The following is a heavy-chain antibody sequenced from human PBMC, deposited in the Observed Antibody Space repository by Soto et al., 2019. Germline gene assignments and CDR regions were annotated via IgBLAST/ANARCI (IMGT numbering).Heavy chain of an antibody. J-gene: IGHJ4*02. D-gene: IGHD5-18*01. V-gene: IGHV1-3*01. CDR2: VNAGNDNT. Sequence: QVHLVQSGAEVKKPGASVKVSCKTSGYTFTNNVIHWVRQAPGQRLEWMGWVNAGNDNTKWSREFQGRLTLTKDTSPTTAYMELSSLTSEAAAIYFCARAVPYGYSGFDYWGQGTLVTVSS. CDR3: ARAVPYGYSGFDY. CDR1: GYTFTNNV.